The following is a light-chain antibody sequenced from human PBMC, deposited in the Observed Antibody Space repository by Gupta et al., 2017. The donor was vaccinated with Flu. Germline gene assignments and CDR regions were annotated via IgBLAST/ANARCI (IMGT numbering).Light chain of an antibody. CDR2: AAS. CDR1: QGISAW. CDR3: QRTDNFPWT. J-gene: IGKJ1*01. V-gene: IGKV1-12*01. Sequence: GDTVTITCRASQGISAWLAWYQQKPGKAPKLLMSAASSLESGVPTRFSGSGSGTDFTLTISRLQPEDFATYYCQRTDNFPWTFGQGTKVEIK.